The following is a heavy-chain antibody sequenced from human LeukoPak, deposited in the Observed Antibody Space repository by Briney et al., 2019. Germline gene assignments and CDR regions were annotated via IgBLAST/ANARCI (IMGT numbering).Heavy chain of an antibody. J-gene: IGHJ6*04. CDR3: ARGGDIVVVPAAQSLLYGMDV. Sequence: PSETLSLTCAVSGGSFSGYCWSWIRQPPGKGLEWVGEINHNGSTNYNPSLKSRVTISVDTSKNKFSLKLSSVTAADTAVYYCARGGDIVVVPAAQSLLYGMDVWGKGTTVTVSS. D-gene: IGHD2-2*01. CDR1: GGSFSGYC. V-gene: IGHV4-34*01. CDR2: INHNGST.